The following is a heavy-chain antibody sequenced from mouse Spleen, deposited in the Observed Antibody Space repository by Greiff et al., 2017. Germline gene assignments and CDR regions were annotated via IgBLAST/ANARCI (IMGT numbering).Heavy chain of an antibody. CDR3: ARERTARATTWFAY. CDR1: GYAFSSSW. CDR2: IYPGDGDT. Sequence: QVQLKQSGPELVKPGASVKISCKASGYAFSSSWMNWVKQRPGKGLEWIGRIYPGDGDTNYNGKFKGKATLTADKSSSTAYMQLSSLTSEDSAVYFCARERTARATTWFAYWGQGTLVTVSA. D-gene: IGHD3-2*01. V-gene: IGHV1-82*01. J-gene: IGHJ3*01.